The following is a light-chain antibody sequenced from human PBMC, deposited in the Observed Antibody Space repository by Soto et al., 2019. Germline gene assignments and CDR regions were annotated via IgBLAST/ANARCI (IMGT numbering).Light chain of an antibody. V-gene: IGKV1-12*01. CDR1: QAISGW. CDR2: AAA. CDR3: HRANSFPTM. Sequence: DIQMTQSPSSVSASVGDRVTITCRASQAISGWVAWYQQKPGKVPKLLIYAAATLQSGVPSRFSGSGSGTDYPLTIRSLQPEDVATYYCHRANSFPTMFGQGTKVEIK. J-gene: IGKJ1*01.